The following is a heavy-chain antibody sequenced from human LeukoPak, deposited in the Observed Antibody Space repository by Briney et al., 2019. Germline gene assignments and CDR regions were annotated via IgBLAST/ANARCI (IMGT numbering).Heavy chain of an antibody. D-gene: IGHD1-26*01. J-gene: IGHJ3*02. Sequence: SETLSLTCTVSGGSISSYYWSWIRQPPGKGLEWIGYIYYSGSTNYNPSLKSRVTISVDTSKNQFSLKLSSVTAADTAVYYCARGEGAPSDAFDIWGQGTMVTVSS. CDR1: GGSISSYY. V-gene: IGHV4-59*01. CDR2: IYYSGST. CDR3: ARGEGAPSDAFDI.